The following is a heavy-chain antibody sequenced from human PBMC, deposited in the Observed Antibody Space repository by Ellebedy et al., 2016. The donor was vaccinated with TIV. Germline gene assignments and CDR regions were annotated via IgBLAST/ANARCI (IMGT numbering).Heavy chain of an antibody. J-gene: IGHJ4*02. V-gene: IGHV5-51*01. D-gene: IGHD2-15*01. CDR1: GYSFTSYW. CDR3: ARTMGYGQGYLDY. CDR2: LHPGDSDA. Sequence: GESLKISCRGSGYSFTSYWIGWMRQMPGKGLEWKAILHPGDSDATYSPSFQGQVTISADKSTSTVYLQWSSLKASDTAMYFCARTMGYGQGYLDYWGQGTLVTVSS.